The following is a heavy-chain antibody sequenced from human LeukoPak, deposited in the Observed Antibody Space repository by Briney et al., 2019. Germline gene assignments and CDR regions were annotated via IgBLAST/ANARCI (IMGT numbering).Heavy chain of an antibody. CDR3: ARDLYGDSPFDY. D-gene: IGHD4-17*01. J-gene: IGHJ4*02. Sequence: SVKVSCKASGGTFSSYAISWVRQAPGQGLEWMGGIIPIFGTANYAQKFKGRVTITADESTSTAHMELSSLRSEDTAVYYCARDLYGDSPFDYWGQGTLVTVSS. CDR1: GGTFSSYA. V-gene: IGHV1-69*13. CDR2: IIPIFGTA.